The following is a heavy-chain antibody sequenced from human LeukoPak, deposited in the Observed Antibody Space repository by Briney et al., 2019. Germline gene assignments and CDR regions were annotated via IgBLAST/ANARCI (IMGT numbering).Heavy chain of an antibody. D-gene: IGHD2-2*01. Sequence: PSETLSLTCTVSVGSISSSSYYWGWIRQPPGKGLEWLGSIYYSGSTYYNPSLKSRVTISVDTSKNQFSLKLSSVTAADTAVYYCARQGSIVVVPANRFDPWGQGTLVTVSS. CDR2: IYYSGST. CDR3: ARQGSIVVVPANRFDP. J-gene: IGHJ5*02. V-gene: IGHV4-39*01. CDR1: VGSISSSSYY.